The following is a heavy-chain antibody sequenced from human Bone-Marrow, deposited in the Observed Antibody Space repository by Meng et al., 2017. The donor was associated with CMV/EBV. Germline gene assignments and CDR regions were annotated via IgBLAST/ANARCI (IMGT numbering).Heavy chain of an antibody. CDR3: ARGTYYDFWSGYYTGAGYYYGMDV. Sequence: GESLKISCAASGFTFSSYSMNWVRQAPGKGLEWVSSISSSSSYIYYADSVKGRFTISRDNAKNSLYLQMNSLRAEDTAVYYCARGTYYDFWSGYYTGAGYYYGMDVWGQGNTVTVSS. V-gene: IGHV3-21*01. CDR2: ISSSSSYI. CDR1: GFTFSSYS. D-gene: IGHD3-3*01. J-gene: IGHJ6*02.